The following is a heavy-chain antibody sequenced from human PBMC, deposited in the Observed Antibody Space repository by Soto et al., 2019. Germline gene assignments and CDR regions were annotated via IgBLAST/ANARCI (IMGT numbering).Heavy chain of an antibody. CDR2: FIPIIDLA. J-gene: IGHJ4*02. D-gene: IGHD4-17*01. CDR3: ATRRNVGVYGDYALDY. Sequence: QVQLVQSGAEVKKPGSSVKVSCKASGGTVSSYTFSWVRQAPGQGLEWMGRFIPIIDLASYAQKFQGRVTITADKSTSSAYMDLNSLRSEDTAVYYCATRRNVGVYGDYALDYWGQGTRVAVSS. CDR1: GGTVSSYT. V-gene: IGHV1-69*02.